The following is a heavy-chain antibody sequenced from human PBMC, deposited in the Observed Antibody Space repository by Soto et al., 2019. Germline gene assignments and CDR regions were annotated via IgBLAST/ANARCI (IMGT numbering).Heavy chain of an antibody. V-gene: IGHV3-43D*04. CDR1: GFTFDDYA. Sequence: GGSLRLSCAASGFTFDDYAMHWVRQAPGKGLEWVSLISWDGGSTYYADSVKGRFTISRDNSKNSLYLQMNSLRAEDTALYYCAKDIYSSGPDYYYGMDVWGQGTTVTVSS. D-gene: IGHD6-19*01. CDR2: ISWDGGST. CDR3: AKDIYSSGPDYYYGMDV. J-gene: IGHJ6*02.